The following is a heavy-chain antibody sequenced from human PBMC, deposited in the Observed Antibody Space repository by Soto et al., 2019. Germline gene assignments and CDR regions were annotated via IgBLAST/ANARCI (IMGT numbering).Heavy chain of an antibody. CDR3: AKDRSSNYYYYYYMDV. CDR1: GFTFSSYG. V-gene: IGHV3-30*18. CDR2: ISYDGSNK. D-gene: IGHD4-4*01. Sequence: QVQLVESGGGVVQPGRSLRLSCAASGFTFSSYGMHWVRQAPGKGLEWVAVISYDGSNKYYADSVKGRFTISRDNSKNTLYLQMNSLRAEDTAVYYCAKDRSSNYYYYYYMDVWGKGTTVTASS. J-gene: IGHJ6*03.